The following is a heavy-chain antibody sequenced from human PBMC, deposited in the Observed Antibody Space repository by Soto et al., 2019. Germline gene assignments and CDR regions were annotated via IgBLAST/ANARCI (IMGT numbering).Heavy chain of an antibody. D-gene: IGHD1-1*01. J-gene: IGHJ4*02. CDR3: TTDDPINRY. V-gene: IGHV4-39*03. CDR2: VYYSGRT. Sequence: SETLSLTCTVSGGSVSSSSYYWGWIRQPPGKGLEWIWTVYYSGRTYYNPSLKSRVTISVDTSKNQFSLKLSSVTAADTAVYYCTTDDPINRYWGQGTPVTVSS. CDR1: GGSVSSSSYY.